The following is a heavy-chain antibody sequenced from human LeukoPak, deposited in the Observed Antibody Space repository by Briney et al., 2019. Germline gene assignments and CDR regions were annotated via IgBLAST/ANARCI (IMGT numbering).Heavy chain of an antibody. D-gene: IGHD4-17*01. Sequence: GGSLRLSCAASGFTFSSYAMHWVRQAPGKGLEWVAVISYDGSNKYYADSVKGRFTISRDNSKNTLYLQMNSLRAEDTAVYYCARAPEITTTADYWGQGTLVTVSS. CDR2: ISYDGSNK. CDR1: GFTFSSYA. CDR3: ARAPEITTTADY. V-gene: IGHV3-30-3*01. J-gene: IGHJ4*02.